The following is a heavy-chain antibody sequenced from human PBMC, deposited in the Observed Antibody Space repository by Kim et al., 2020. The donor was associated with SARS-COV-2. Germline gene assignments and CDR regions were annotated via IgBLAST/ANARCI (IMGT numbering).Heavy chain of an antibody. CDR1: GFTFSGST. D-gene: IGHD6-19*01. V-gene: IGHV3-73*01. CDR3: TRVNTIPGGWYDAFDI. CDR2: IRSKANSYAT. J-gene: IGHJ3*02. Sequence: GGSLRLSCAASGFTFSGSTIHWVRQASGKGLEWVGRIRSKANSYATAYAASVKNRFTISRDDSKNTAYLQMNSLKTEDTAVYYCTRVNTIPGGWYDAFDIWGQGTMVTVSS.